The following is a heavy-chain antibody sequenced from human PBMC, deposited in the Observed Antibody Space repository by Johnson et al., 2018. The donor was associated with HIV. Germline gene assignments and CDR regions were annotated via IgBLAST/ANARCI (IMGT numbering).Heavy chain of an antibody. D-gene: IGHD5-12*01. CDR1: GFTFSSYA. V-gene: IGHV3-30*04. CDR3: ARSHRYGTMMATIRPFDI. CDR2: ISYDGSYQ. J-gene: IGHJ3*02. Sequence: QVQLVESGGGVVQPGRSLRLSCAASGFTFSSYAMHWVRQAPGKGLEWVAVISYDGSYQYYADSAKGRFTISRDNAKNSLYLQMNSLRAEDTALYYCARSHRYGTMMATIRPFDIWGQGTMVTVSS.